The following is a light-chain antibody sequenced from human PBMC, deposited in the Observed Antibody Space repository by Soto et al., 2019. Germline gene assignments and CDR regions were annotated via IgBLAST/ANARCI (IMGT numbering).Light chain of an antibody. CDR1: QSVLYSSNNKNR. CDR2: GAS. J-gene: IGKJ4*02. Sequence: VISKWPASQPVTLGERANPKFKSIQSVLYSSNNKNRLAWYQQKPGQPPNLLITGASSWGCGVPDRFSGSGSGTDFTLTISSLQAEDVATYYCQQGDSFPPTFGGGTKVDIK. V-gene: IGKV4-1*01. CDR3: QQGDSFPPT.